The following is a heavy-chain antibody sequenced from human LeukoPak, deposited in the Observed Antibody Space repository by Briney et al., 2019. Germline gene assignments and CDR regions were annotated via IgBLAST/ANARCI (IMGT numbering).Heavy chain of an antibody. J-gene: IGHJ4*02. V-gene: IGHV3-21*05. D-gene: IGHD2-2*01. CDR1: GFSFTDYP. CDR3: ARRYCSSTSCTLDY. CDR2: IRTTAEGAKYA. Sequence: GGSLRLSCATSGFSFTDYPMNWVRQAPGKGLEWISNIRTTAEGAKYAYYADSVKGRFTISRDNGKNSLSLQMKSLRAEDTAVYYCARRYCSSTSCTLDYWGQGTLVTVSS.